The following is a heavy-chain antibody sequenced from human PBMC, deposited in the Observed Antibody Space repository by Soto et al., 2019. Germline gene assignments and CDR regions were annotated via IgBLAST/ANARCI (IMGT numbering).Heavy chain of an antibody. D-gene: IGHD6-6*01. CDR1: GFSFSTYS. CDR2: ISSRSNTI. CDR3: ARGGSSSDNGMDV. Sequence: EVQLVESGGGWVQHGGSLRLSCAASGFSFSTYSMNWVRQAPGQGLEWVAYISSRSNTIYYIKSVKGRFTISRYNAKSSLYLQMNSLRDEDTAVYYCARGGSSSDNGMDVGCQGTTVTVSS. J-gene: IGHJ6*02. V-gene: IGHV3-48*02.